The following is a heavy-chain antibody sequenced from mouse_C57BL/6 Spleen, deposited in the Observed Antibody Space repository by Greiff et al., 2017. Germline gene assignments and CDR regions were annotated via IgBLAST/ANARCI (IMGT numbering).Heavy chain of an antibody. Sequence: VMLVESGPELVKPGASVKISCTASGYAFSSSWMNWVKQRPGTGLEWIGRIYPGDGDTNYNGKFKGKATLTADKSSSTAYMQLSSLTSEDSAVYFCASFITTVVAGDYWGQGTTLTVSS. CDR2: IYPGDGDT. CDR3: ASFITTVVAGDY. J-gene: IGHJ2*01. D-gene: IGHD1-1*01. CDR1: GYAFSSSW. V-gene: IGHV1-82*01.